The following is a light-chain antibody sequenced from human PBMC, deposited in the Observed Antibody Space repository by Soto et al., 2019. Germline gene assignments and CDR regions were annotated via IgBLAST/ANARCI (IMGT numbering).Light chain of an antibody. J-gene: IGKJ5*01. CDR2: AAS. CDR1: QSITTF. Sequence: SPGERATPSCRASQSITTFLAWYQQKPGKAPKLLIYAASTLQSGVPSRFSGSGSGTEFTLTISSLQPEELATDYGQRLNSYPYFGQGTRLEI. CDR3: QRLNSYPY. V-gene: IGKV1-9*01.